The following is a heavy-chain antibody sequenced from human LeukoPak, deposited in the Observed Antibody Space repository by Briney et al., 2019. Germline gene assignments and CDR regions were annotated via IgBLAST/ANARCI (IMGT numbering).Heavy chain of an antibody. Sequence: SVKVSCKVSGYTLTELSMHWVRQAPGQGLEWMGGIIPIFGTANYAQKFQGRVTITADESTSTAYMELSSLRSEDTAVYYCARTPYDYVWGSYRSTHCFDYWGQGTLVTVSS. J-gene: IGHJ4*02. CDR2: IIPIFGTA. V-gene: IGHV1-69*13. CDR1: GYTLTELS. CDR3: ARTPYDYVWGSYRSTHCFDY. D-gene: IGHD3-16*02.